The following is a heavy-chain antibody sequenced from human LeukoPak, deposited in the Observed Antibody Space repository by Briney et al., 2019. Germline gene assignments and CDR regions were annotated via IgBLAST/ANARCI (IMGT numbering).Heavy chain of an antibody. CDR2: ISAYNGNT. CDR1: GYTFTSYG. Sequence: GASVKVSCKASGYTFTSYGISWVRQAPGQGLEWMGWISAYNGNTNYAQKLQGRVTMTTDTSTSTAYMELRSLRSDDTAVYYCAKITFYYDSSRYPADWGQGTLVTVSS. CDR3: AKITFYYDSSRYPAD. D-gene: IGHD3-22*01. V-gene: IGHV1-18*01. J-gene: IGHJ4*02.